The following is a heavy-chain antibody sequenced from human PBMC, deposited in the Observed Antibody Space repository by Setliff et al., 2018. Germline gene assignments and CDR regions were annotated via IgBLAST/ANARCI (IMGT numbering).Heavy chain of an antibody. CDR1: GYTFTSYY. D-gene: IGHD1-1*01. Sequence: GASVKVSCKASGYTFTSYYMHRVRQAPGQGLEWMGIINPSGGSTSYAQKFQGRVTMTRDTSTSTVYMELSSLRSEDTAVYYCAREEGPTTDPRKNFDSWGQGAPVTVSS. CDR3: AREEGPTTDPRKNFDS. CDR2: INPSGGST. J-gene: IGHJ5*01. V-gene: IGHV1-46*01.